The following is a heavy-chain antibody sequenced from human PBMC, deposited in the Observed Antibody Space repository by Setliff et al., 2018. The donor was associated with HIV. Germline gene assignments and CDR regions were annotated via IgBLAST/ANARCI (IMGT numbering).Heavy chain of an antibody. CDR2: LSGSGGST. D-gene: IGHD3-22*01. Sequence: GGSLRLSCAASGFTFDDYAMSWVRQAPGKGLEWVSSLSGSGGSTYYADSVKGRFTISRDNSKNTLYLQMNSLRAEDTAVYYCAKDRYYDSSGSPFDYWGQGTLVTVSS. J-gene: IGHJ4*02. CDR3: AKDRYYDSSGSPFDY. V-gene: IGHV3-23*01. CDR1: GFTFDDYA.